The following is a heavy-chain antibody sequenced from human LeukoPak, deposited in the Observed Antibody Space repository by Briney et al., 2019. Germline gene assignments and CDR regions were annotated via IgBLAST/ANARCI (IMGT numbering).Heavy chain of an antibody. CDR2: IYYSGST. D-gene: IGHD2-21*01. Sequence: SETLSLTCTVSGGSISSSSYYWGWIRQPPGKGLEWIGSIYYSGSTYYNPSLKSRVTISVDTSKNQFSLKLSSVTAADTAVYYCAREPYCGGDCFLDSWGQGTLVTVSS. CDR3: AREPYCGGDCFLDS. CDR1: GGSISSSSYY. J-gene: IGHJ4*02. V-gene: IGHV4-39*07.